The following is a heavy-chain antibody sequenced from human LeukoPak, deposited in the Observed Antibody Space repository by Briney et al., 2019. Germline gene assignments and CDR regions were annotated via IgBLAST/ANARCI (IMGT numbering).Heavy chain of an antibody. Sequence: PSQTLSLTCTVSGGSISSGDYYWVWIRQSPGKGLEWIGYIYYSGNAYYSPSLESRVAISVDTSKNHLSLNMNSVTAADTAVYYCARIRFRYIIFDFWGQGTLVTVSS. CDR1: GGSISSGDYY. V-gene: IGHV4-30-4*01. D-gene: IGHD5-24*01. CDR2: IYYSGNA. J-gene: IGHJ4*02. CDR3: ARIRFRYIIFDF.